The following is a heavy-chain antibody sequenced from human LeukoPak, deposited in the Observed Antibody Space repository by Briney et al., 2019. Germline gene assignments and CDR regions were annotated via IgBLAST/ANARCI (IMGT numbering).Heavy chain of an antibody. J-gene: IGHJ5*02. V-gene: IGHV3-23*01. CDR3: AKRSSYYYGSGSYYNA. Sequence: GGSLRLSCAASGFTFSSYAMSWVRQAPGKGLEWVSAISGSGVSTYYADSVKGRFTISRDNSKNTLYLQMNSLRAEDTAVYYCAKRSSYYYGSGSYYNAWGQGTLVTVSS. CDR1: GFTFSSYA. CDR2: ISGSGVST. D-gene: IGHD3-10*01.